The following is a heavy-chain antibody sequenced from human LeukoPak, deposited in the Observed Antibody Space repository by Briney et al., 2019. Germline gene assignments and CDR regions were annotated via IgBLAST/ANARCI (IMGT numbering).Heavy chain of an antibody. Sequence: GGSLRPSCVASGLTFSSYDMHWIRQPPGKGLEWVSSIGATGDTYYAGSVKGRFTISRENAKKSVYLQMSSLSAGDTAVYFCVLGAYWNDDKNAFHVWGPGTMVTVSS. CDR1: GLTFSSYD. V-gene: IGHV3-13*01. D-gene: IGHD1-1*01. CDR3: VLGAYWNDDKNAFHV. J-gene: IGHJ3*01. CDR2: IGATGDT.